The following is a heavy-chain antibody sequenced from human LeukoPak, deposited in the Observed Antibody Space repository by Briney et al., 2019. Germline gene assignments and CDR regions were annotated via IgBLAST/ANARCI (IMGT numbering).Heavy chain of an antibody. Sequence: GGSLRLSCAASGFIFRSYWMSWVRQTPGKGLEWVANIKQDGSEKNYVDSVKGRFTISRDNAKNSLYLQMNSLRAEDTAVYYCVRDHRGTFDYWGQGTLVTVSS. CDR3: VRDHRGTFDY. D-gene: IGHD3-10*01. CDR2: IKQDGSEK. CDR1: GFIFRSYW. J-gene: IGHJ4*02. V-gene: IGHV3-7*03.